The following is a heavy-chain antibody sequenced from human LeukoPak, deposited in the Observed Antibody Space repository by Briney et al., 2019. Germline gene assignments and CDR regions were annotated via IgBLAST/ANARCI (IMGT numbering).Heavy chain of an antibody. Sequence: GGSLRLSCAGSGFAFGTYAMTWVRQAPGKGLEWVANIKEDGSEEYYVDSVKGRFTISRDNAKNSLYLQMNSLRAEDMAVYYCARGRNVACWGQGTLVTVSS. CDR3: ARGRNVAC. CDR2: IKEDGSEE. CDR1: GFAFGTYA. J-gene: IGHJ4*02. V-gene: IGHV3-7*01.